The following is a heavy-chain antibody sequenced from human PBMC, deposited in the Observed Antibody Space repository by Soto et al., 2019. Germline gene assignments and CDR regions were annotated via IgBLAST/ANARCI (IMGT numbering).Heavy chain of an antibody. D-gene: IGHD1-7*01. J-gene: IGHJ4*02. CDR2: ISSSSSYI. Sequence: EVQLVESGGGLVKPGGSLRLSCAASGFTFSSYSMNWVRQAPGKGLEWVSSISSSSSYIYYADSVKGRFTISRDNAKNSLYLQMNSLRAEDTAAYYCARGSGTGTTPEVVDYWGQGTLVTVSS. V-gene: IGHV3-21*01. CDR1: GFTFSSYS. CDR3: ARGSGTGTTPEVVDY.